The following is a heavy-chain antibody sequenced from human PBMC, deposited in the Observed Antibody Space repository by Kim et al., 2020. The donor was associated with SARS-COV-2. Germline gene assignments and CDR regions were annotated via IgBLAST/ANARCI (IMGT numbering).Heavy chain of an antibody. D-gene: IGHD6-19*01. V-gene: IGHV3-43*01. J-gene: IGHJ4*02. Sequence: TYYGESGKGRLTISRDNSKKSLYLQRNSLRTEDTALYYCAKDGAVAECDYWGQGTLVTVSS. CDR2: T. CDR3: AKDGAVAECDY.